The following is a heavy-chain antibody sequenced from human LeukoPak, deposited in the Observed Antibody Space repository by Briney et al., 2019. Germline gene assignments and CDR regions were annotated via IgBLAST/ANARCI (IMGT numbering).Heavy chain of an antibody. D-gene: IGHD3-22*01. J-gene: IGHJ4*02. CDR2: IYHSGST. Sequence: SETLSLTCTVSGGSISSSSYYWGWIRQPPGKGLEWIGSIYHSGSTYYNPSLKSRVTISVDTSKNQFSLKLSSMTAADTAVYYCARDGGYDSSGYYPYNWGQGTLVTVSS. CDR3: ARDGGYDSSGYYPYN. V-gene: IGHV4-39*07. CDR1: GGSISSSSYY.